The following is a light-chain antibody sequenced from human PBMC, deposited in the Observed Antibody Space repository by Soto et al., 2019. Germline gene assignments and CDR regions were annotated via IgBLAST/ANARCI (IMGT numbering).Light chain of an antibody. CDR2: AAS. J-gene: IGKJ1*01. Sequence: DIQMTQSPSSLSAPVGDSVPITCRAIQSISSYLNWYQQKPGKAPKLLIYAASSLQSGVPSRFSGSGSGTDFTLTISSLQPEDFATYYCQQSYSTPPTFGQGTKVEIK. CDR1: QSISSY. CDR3: QQSYSTPPT. V-gene: IGKV1-39*01.